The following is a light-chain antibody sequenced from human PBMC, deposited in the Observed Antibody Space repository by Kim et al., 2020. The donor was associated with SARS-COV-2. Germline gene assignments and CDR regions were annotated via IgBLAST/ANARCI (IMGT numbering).Light chain of an antibody. CDR3: QHYNNWPPET. V-gene: IGKV3D-15*01. Sequence: PLSCWASQSVSDNLAWYQQKVGQAPRLLIYGASTRATGIPARFSGSGSGTDFTLTISSLQSEDIAVYYCQHYNNWPPETFGQGTKLEI. CDR2: GAS. J-gene: IGKJ2*01. CDR1: QSVSDN.